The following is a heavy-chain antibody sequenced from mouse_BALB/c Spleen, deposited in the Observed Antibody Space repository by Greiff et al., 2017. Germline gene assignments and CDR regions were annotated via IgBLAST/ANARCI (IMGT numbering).Heavy chain of an antibody. CDR1: GFSLTSYG. Sequence: QVQLQQSGPGLVQPSQSLSITCTVSGFSLTSYGVHWVRQSPGKGLEWLGVIWSGGSTDYNAAFISRLSISKDNSKSQVFFKMNSLQADDTAIYYCASNLDTTASYYAMDYWGQGTSVTVSS. V-gene: IGHV2-4-1*01. J-gene: IGHJ4*01. CDR3: ASNLDTTASYYAMDY. D-gene: IGHD1-2*01. CDR2: IWSGGST.